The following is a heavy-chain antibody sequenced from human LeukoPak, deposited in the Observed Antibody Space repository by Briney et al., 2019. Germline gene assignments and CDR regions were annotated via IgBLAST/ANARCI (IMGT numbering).Heavy chain of an antibody. CDR3: AREKSPTYYGE. CDR1: GYTFTSCY. CDR2: INPSGGST. J-gene: IGHJ4*02. Sequence: GASVKVSCKASGYTFTSCYMHWVRQAPGQGLEWMGMINPSGGSTSYAQKFQGRVTMTRDMSTSTVYMELSSLRSEDTAVYYCAREKSPTYYGEWGQGTLVTVSS. V-gene: IGHV1-46*01. D-gene: IGHD4-17*01.